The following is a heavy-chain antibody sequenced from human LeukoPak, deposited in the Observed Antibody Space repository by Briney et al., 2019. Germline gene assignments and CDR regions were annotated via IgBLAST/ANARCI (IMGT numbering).Heavy chain of an antibody. J-gene: IGHJ4*02. CDR2: INAGNGNT. CDR1: GYTFTSYA. D-gene: IGHD6-13*01. Sequence: ASVKVSCKASGYTFTSYAMHWVRQAPGQRLEWMGWINAGNGNTKYSQKFQGRVTITRNTSASTAYMELSSLRSEDTAVYYCARGPRAAADDYWGQGTLVTVSS. CDR3: ARGPRAAADDY. V-gene: IGHV1-3*01.